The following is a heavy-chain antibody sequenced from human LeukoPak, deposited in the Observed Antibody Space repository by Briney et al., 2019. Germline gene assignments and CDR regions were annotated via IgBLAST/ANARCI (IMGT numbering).Heavy chain of an antibody. D-gene: IGHD2-21*02. CDR2: MYYSGST. CDR3: ARLWAVTDIPIAFDI. CDR1: GGSISSSSYY. Sequence: NPSETLSLTCTVSGGSISSSSYYWGWIRQPPGKGLEWIGSMYYSGSTYYNPSLKSRVTISVDTSKNEFSLKLTSVTAADTAVYYCARLWAVTDIPIAFDIWGQGTMVTVSS. V-gene: IGHV4-39*01. J-gene: IGHJ3*02.